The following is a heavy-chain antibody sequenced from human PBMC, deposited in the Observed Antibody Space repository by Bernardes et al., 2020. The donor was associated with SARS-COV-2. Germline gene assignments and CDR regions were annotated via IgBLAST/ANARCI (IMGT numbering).Heavy chain of an antibody. CDR1: GGSFSGYY. V-gene: IGHV4-34*01. CDR2: INHSGST. J-gene: IGHJ5*02. D-gene: IGHD2-2*01. CDR3: ARGTRNNWFDA. Sequence: SETLSLTCAVYGGSFSGYYWSWIRQPPGKGLEWIGEINHSGSTNYNPSLKSRVTISVDTSKNQFSLKLSSVTAADTAVYYCARGTRNNWFDAWGQGTLVTVSS.